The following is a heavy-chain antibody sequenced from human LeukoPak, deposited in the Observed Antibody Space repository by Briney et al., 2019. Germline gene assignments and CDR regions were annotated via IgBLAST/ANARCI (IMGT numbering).Heavy chain of an antibody. CDR3: PRLFRAARQISQLFRFFEWLPEAAWFVP. CDR2: ISAYNGNT. CDR1: GYTFTSYG. J-gene: IGHJ5*02. D-gene: IGHD3-3*01. Sequence: ASVKVSCKASGYTFTSYGISWVRQAPGQGLEWMGWISAYNGNTNYAQKLQGRVTMTTATSTSTAYIELRSLPSADSAVCYSPRLFRAARQISQLFRFFEWLPEAAWFVPWGQGTLLTVSS. V-gene: IGHV1-18*01.